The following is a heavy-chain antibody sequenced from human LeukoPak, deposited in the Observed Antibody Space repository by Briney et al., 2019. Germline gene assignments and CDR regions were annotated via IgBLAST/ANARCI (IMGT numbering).Heavy chain of an antibody. D-gene: IGHD3-3*01. CDR2: IFHSGST. Sequence: SETLSLTCAVSGGSMRSNWWSWVRQSPGKGLEWIAEIFHSGSTNYNPSLKSRVTISIDPSKSQFSLKLSSVTAADMAVYYCVRNGYYSVDYWGQGILVTVSS. V-gene: IGHV4-4*02. CDR3: VRNGYYSVDY. CDR1: GGSMRSNW. J-gene: IGHJ4*02.